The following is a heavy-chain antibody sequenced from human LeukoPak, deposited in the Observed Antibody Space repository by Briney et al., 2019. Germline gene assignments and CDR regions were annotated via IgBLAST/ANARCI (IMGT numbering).Heavy chain of an antibody. CDR1: GYTFTNYG. CDR2: ISAYNGNT. D-gene: IGHD2-2*01. J-gene: IGHJ6*02. CDR3: ARDCSSTSCHFEAVYYYYGMDV. Sequence: ASVKVSCKASGYTFTNYGISWVRQAPGQGLEWMGWISAYNGNTNYAQKFQGRVTMTTDTSTSTAYMELSSLRSEDTAVYYCARDCSSTSCHFEAVYYYYGMDVWGQGTTVTVSS. V-gene: IGHV1-18*01.